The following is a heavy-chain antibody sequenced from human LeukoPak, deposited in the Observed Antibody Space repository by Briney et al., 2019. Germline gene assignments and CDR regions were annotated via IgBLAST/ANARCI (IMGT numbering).Heavy chain of an antibody. J-gene: IGHJ4*02. Sequence: GGSLRLSCAVSGFTFSSHAMTWVRQAPGKGLQWVSSISISGDSTYYADSVKGRFTISGDNSKNTLYLQMNSLRADDTAVYYCANEIRPNDYWGQGTLVTVSS. CDR3: ANEIRPNDY. CDR2: ISISGDST. V-gene: IGHV3-23*01. CDR1: GFTFSSHA.